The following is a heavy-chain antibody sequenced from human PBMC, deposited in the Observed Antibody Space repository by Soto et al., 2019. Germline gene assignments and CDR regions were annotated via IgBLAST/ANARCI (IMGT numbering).Heavy chain of an antibody. CDR3: ARGQRFSDWFDP. V-gene: IGHV4-4*07. Sequence: SETLSLTCSFSCGTIIGYYWTWIRQPAGKGLEWIGRIYSSGNTKYNPSLQSRVTMSLDTSNNQFSLRLTSVTAADTAVYYCARGQRFSDWFDPWGQGTLVPVSS. D-gene: IGHD3-3*01. CDR2: IYSSGNT. CDR1: CGTIIGYY. J-gene: IGHJ5*02.